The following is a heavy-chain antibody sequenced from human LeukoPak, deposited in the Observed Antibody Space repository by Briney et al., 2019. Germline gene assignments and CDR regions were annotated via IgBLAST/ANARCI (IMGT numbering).Heavy chain of an antibody. Sequence: PSETLSLTCAVSGGSFSGYYWTWISQPPAKGLEWMGEINHSGSANYNPSLKSRVTISLDTSKNQFSLKLSSVTAAETAVYYCARGQGTVTTHWGQGTLVTVSS. CDR1: GGSFSGYY. CDR3: ARGQGTVTTH. J-gene: IGHJ4*02. V-gene: IGHV4-34*01. D-gene: IGHD4-17*01. CDR2: INHSGSA.